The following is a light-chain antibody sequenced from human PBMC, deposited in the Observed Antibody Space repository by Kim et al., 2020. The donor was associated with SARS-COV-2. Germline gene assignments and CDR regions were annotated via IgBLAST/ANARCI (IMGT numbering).Light chain of an antibody. CDR3: QQRRKSIT. J-gene: IGKJ5*01. CDR2: NAS. Sequence: SLAPGASATLSCRASQSVDGYLAWLQQKPGQAPRLLISNASNRAAGVPARFSGSGSGTDFTLTISSLEAEDFAVYYCQQRRKSITFGQGTRLEIK. V-gene: IGKV3-11*01. CDR1: QSVDGY.